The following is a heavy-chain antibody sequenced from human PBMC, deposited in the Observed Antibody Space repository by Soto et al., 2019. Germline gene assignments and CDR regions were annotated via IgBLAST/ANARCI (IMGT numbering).Heavy chain of an antibody. CDR3: ARGGQSWYYYDSSGYLYLDY. J-gene: IGHJ4*02. D-gene: IGHD3-22*01. V-gene: IGHV3-30-3*01. Sequence: GGSLRLSCAASGFTFSSYAMHWVRQAPGKGLEWVAVISYDGSNKYYADSVKGRFTISRDNSKNTLYLQMNSLRAEDTAVYYCARGGQSWYYYDSSGYLYLDYWGQGTLVTVSS. CDR1: GFTFSSYA. CDR2: ISYDGSNK.